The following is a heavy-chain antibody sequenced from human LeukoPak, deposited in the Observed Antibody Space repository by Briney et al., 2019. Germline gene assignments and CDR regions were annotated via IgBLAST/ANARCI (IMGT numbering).Heavy chain of an antibody. CDR1: GGSISSSSYY. CDR2: IYYSGST. Sequence: SETLSLTCTVSGGSISSSSYYWGWIRQPPGKGLEWIGSIYYSGSTYYNPSLKSRVTISVDTSKNQFSLKLSSVTAADTAVYYCARLFWSGYYTGWFDPWGQGTLVTVSS. CDR3: ARLFWSGYYTGWFDP. V-gene: IGHV4-39*01. D-gene: IGHD3-3*01. J-gene: IGHJ5*02.